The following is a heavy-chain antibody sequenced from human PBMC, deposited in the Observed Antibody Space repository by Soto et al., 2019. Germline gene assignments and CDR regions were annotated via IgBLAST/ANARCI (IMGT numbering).Heavy chain of an antibody. CDR3: AKGDCSSTSCSLNWFDP. D-gene: IGHD2-2*01. CDR1: GDSVSSNSVA. V-gene: IGHV6-1*01. CDR2: TYYRSKWYN. J-gene: IGHJ5*02. Sequence: SQTLSLTCAISGDSVSSNSVAWNWIRQSPSRGLEWLGRTYYRSKWYNDYAVSVKSRITINPDTSKNQFSLQLNSVTPEDTAVYYCAKGDCSSTSCSLNWFDPWGQGTLVTVSS.